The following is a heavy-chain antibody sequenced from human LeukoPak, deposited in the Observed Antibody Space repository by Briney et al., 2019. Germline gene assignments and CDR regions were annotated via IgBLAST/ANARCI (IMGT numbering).Heavy chain of an antibody. CDR1: GFTFSDYY. CDR2: ISSSSPTM. V-gene: IGHV3-11*01. CDR3: AREYTSGSYYIVY. D-gene: IGHD3-10*01. Sequence: GGSLRLSCAASGFTFSDYYMSWIRQAPGKGLEWVSYISSSSPTMYYADSVKGRFSISRDNAKNSLYLQMNSLRAEDTAMYYCAREYTSGSYYIVYWGQGTLVTVSS. J-gene: IGHJ4*02.